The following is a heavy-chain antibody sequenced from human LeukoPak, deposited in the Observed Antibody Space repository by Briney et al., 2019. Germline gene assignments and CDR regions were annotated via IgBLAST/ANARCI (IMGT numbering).Heavy chain of an antibody. Sequence: WGSLRLSCSASGFSFSSYAMHWVRQAPGKGLEYVSAISSNGGSTYYADSVKRRFTISRENSKNTLYLQMSSLRAEDTAVYYCVKGYSSGWEFDYWGQGTLVTVSS. V-gene: IGHV3-64D*06. CDR2: ISSNGGST. D-gene: IGHD6-19*01. CDR1: GFSFSSYA. CDR3: VKGYSSGWEFDY. J-gene: IGHJ4*02.